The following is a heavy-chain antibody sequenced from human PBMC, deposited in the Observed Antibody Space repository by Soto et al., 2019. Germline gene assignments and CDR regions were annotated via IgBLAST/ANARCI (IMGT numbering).Heavy chain of an antibody. CDR3: ARPLPPGGSGWFSYYY. V-gene: IGHV3-53*01. CDR2: IYSAGST. D-gene: IGHD6-19*01. J-gene: IGHJ4*02. CDR1: GSTVTTDY. Sequence: GSLRLSFAASGSTVTTDYMSWVRQAPGKGLEWVSFIYSAGSTYYADSVKGRFTISRDNSKNTVYLQMKSLRAEDTAMYYCARPLPPGGSGWFSYYYWGQGSLVTVSS.